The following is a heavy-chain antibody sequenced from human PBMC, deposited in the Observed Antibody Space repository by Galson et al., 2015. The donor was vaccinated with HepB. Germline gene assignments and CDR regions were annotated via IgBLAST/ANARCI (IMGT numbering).Heavy chain of an antibody. CDR2: ISYDGSNK. CDR1: GFTFSSYT. CDR3: ARGWFYRQELSPNGMDV. V-gene: IGHV3-30*04. J-gene: IGHJ6*02. Sequence: SLRLSCAASGFTFSSYTMHWVRQAPGKGLEWVAVISYDGSNKYYADSVKGRFTISRDNSKNTLFLQMNSLRAEDTAVYYCARGWFYRQELSPNGMDVWGQGTTVTVSS. D-gene: IGHD6-13*01.